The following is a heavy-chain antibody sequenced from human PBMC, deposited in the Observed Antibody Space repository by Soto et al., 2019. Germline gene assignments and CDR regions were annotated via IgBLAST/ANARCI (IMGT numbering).Heavy chain of an antibody. V-gene: IGHV4-59*08. CDR3: ARQNDFSRDAFDI. D-gene: IGHD3-3*01. J-gene: IGHJ3*02. Sequence: SETLSLTCTVSGGSISSYYWRWIRQPPGKGLEWIGYIYYSGSTNYNPSLKSRVTISVDTSKHQFSLKLSSVTAADTAVYYCARQNDFSRDAFDIWGQGTMVTVSS. CDR2: IYYSGST. CDR1: GGSISSYY.